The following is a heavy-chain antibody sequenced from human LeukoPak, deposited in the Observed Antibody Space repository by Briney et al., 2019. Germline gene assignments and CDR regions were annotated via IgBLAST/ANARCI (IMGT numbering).Heavy chain of an antibody. Sequence: PSETLSLTCAVSGGSISSSNWWSWVRQPPGKGLEWIGEIYHSGSTNYNPSLKSRVTISVDKSKNQFSLKLSSVTAADTAVYYRARAVVVAASLSMDVWGQGTTVTVSS. CDR3: ARAVVVAASLSMDV. CDR1: GGSISSSNW. CDR2: IYHSGST. D-gene: IGHD2-15*01. J-gene: IGHJ6*02. V-gene: IGHV4-4*02.